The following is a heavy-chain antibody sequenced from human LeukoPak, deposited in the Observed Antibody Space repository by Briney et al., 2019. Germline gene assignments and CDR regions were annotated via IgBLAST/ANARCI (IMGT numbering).Heavy chain of an antibody. J-gene: IGHJ5*02. D-gene: IGHD3-10*01. V-gene: IGHV1-8*03. CDR3: XXGRGRVCXXXXXRXXXXP. CDR1: GYTFTSYD. CDR2: MNPNSGNT. Sequence: GASVKVSCKASGYTFTSYDINWVRQATGQGLEWMGWMNPNSGNTGYAQKFQGRVTITRNTSLSTPYMELSSLRSQGTAVSYVXXGRGRVCXXXXXRXXXXPXGQGTLVTVSS.